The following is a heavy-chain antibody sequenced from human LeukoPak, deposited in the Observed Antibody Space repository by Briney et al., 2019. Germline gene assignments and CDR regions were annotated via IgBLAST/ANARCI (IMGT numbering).Heavy chain of an antibody. CDR2: IYHSGST. CDR1: GYSISSGYY. CDR3: VRGGGIGYNYFYMDV. Sequence: SETLSLTCTVSGYSISSGYYWGWIRQPPGKGLEWIGIIYHSGSTYYNPSLKSRVTISVDTSKNQFSLKLSSVTAADTAVYYCVRGGGIGYNYFYMDVWGKGTTVTISS. J-gene: IGHJ6*03. D-gene: IGHD6-13*01. V-gene: IGHV4-38-2*02.